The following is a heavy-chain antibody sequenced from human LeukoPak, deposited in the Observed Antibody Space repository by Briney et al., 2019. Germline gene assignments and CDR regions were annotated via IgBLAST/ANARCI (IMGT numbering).Heavy chain of an antibody. V-gene: IGHV1-18*01. Sequence: ASVKVSCKASGYTFTSYGISWVRQAPGQGLEWTGWISAYNGNTNYAQKLQGRVTMTTDTSTSTAYMELRSLRSDDTAVYYCARGSRGYSHVDHDAFDIWGQGTMVTVSS. J-gene: IGHJ3*02. CDR2: ISAYNGNT. CDR1: GYTFTSYG. CDR3: ARGSRGYSHVDHDAFDI. D-gene: IGHD5-18*01.